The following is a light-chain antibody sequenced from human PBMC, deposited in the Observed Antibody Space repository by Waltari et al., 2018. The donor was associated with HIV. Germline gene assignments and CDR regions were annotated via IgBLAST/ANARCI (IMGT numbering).Light chain of an antibody. V-gene: IGLV1-40*01. Sequence: QRVTISCTGSNSNIGAGYDIHWYQQLPGTAPKLLIYGNSNRPSGVPDRFSGSKSGTSASLAITGLQAEDEADYYCQSYDSSLSGWVFGGGTKLTVL. CDR3: QSYDSSLSGWV. CDR1: NSNIGAGYD. CDR2: GNS. J-gene: IGLJ3*02.